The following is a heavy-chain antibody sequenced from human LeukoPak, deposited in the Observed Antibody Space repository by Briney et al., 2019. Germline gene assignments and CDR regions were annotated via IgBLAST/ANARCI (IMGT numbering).Heavy chain of an antibody. D-gene: IGHD3-10*01. J-gene: IGHJ5*02. V-gene: IGHV1-18*03. Sequence: GASVKVSCKASGYTFTSYGISWVRQAPGQGLEWMGWISAYNGNTNYAQKLQGRVTMTTDTSTSTAYMELRSLRSDDMAVYYCARGVLWFGDGGNRFDPWGQGTLVTVSS. CDR2: ISAYNGNT. CDR1: GYTFTSYG. CDR3: ARGVLWFGDGGNRFDP.